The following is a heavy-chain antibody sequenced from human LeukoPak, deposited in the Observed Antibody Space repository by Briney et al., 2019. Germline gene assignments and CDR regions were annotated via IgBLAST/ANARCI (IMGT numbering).Heavy chain of an antibody. CDR3: ARWMCSGGSSYSRGYGMDV. V-gene: IGHV3-53*01. CDR2: IYSGGST. Sequence: GGSLRLSCAASGFTVSSNYMSWVRQAPGKGLEWVSVIYSGGSTYYADSVKGRFTISRDNSKNTLYLQMNSLRAEDTAVYYCARWMCSGGSSYSRGYGMDVWGQGTTVPVSS. J-gene: IGHJ6*02. D-gene: IGHD2-15*01. CDR1: GFTVSSNY.